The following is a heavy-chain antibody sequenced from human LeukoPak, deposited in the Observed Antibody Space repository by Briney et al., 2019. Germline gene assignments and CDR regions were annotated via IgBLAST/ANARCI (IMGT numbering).Heavy chain of an antibody. CDR2: ISGNGGTI. V-gene: IGHV3-64D*06. CDR1: GFTFSTYA. D-gene: IGHD3-10*01. CDR3: SGGVS. J-gene: IGHJ5*02. Sequence: GGSLRLSCSASGFTFSTYAMYWVRQPPGKGLEYVSGISGNGGTIYYADSVKGRFIISRDNSKNTPYLQMSSLRDEDTAVYYCSGGVSWGQGTLVTVSS.